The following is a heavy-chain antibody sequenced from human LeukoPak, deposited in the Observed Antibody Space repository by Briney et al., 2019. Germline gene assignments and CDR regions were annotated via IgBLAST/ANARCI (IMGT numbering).Heavy chain of an antibody. Sequence: ASVKVSCKASSYTFTNYDINWVRQAPGQGLEWMGWINPNSGGTNYAQKFQGRVTMTRDTSISTAYMELSRLRSDDTAVYYCAKAMAHDYWGQGTLVTVSS. CDR3: AKAMAHDY. V-gene: IGHV1-2*02. D-gene: IGHD5-18*01. J-gene: IGHJ4*02. CDR2: INPNSGGT. CDR1: SYTFTNYD.